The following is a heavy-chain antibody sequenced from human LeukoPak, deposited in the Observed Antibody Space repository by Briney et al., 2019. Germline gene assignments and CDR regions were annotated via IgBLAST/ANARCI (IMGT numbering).Heavy chain of an antibody. CDR2: ISSSGSTI. V-gene: IGHV3-11*04. CDR1: GFTFSDYY. D-gene: IGHD6-13*01. Sequence: PGGSLRLSCAASGFTFSDYYMSWIRQATGKGLEWVSYISSSGSTIYYADSVKGRFTISRDNAKNSLYLQMNSLRAEDTAVYYCARDRGIAAADYYFDYWGQGTLVTVSS. CDR3: ARDRGIAAADYYFDY. J-gene: IGHJ4*02.